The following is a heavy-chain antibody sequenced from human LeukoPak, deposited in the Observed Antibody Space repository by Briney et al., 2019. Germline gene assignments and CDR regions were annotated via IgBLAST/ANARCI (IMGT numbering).Heavy chain of an antibody. D-gene: IGHD6-19*01. CDR3: ARVGGQWLVLRYFQH. V-gene: IGHV3-30-3*01. CDR1: GFTFSSYA. CDR2: ISYDGSSK. Sequence: AGGSLRLSCAASGFTFSSYAMHWVRQAPGKGLEWVTVISYDGSSKYYADSVKGRSTISRDNAKNSLYLQMNSLRAEDTAVYYCARVGGQWLVLRYFQHWGQGTLVTVSS. J-gene: IGHJ1*01.